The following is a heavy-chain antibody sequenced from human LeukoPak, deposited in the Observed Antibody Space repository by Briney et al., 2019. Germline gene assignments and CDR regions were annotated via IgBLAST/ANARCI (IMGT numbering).Heavy chain of an antibody. J-gene: IGHJ4*02. V-gene: IGHV3-21*04. CDR2: ISNSSSCI. CDR3: AKGTPIQGVRGVNLFDY. D-gene: IGHD3-10*01. CDR1: GFTFSSGS. Sequence: PSGTLTLTCAASGFTFSSGSMKWWRQAPGGGREGWSGISNSSSCIYYEHSVKGRFTIAREPSKNTLYLQMHSLRAEATAVYYCAKGTPIQGVRGVNLFDYWGQGTLVTVSS.